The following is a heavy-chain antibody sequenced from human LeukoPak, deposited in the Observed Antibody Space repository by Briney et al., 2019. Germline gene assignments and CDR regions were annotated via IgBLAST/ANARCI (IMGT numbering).Heavy chain of an antibody. CDR2: IYPDDSAN. D-gene: IGHD6-13*01. J-gene: IGHJ4*02. V-gene: IGHV5-51*01. CDR1: GYTFISYW. CDR3: ARQGSWWPADY. Sequence: GESLKISCKAPGYTFISYWIAWVRQLPGKGLELVRIIYPDDSANSYGPSFQGQVTISVDKSIDTAYLQWSSLKASDTAMYYCARQGSWWPADYWGQGTLVTVSS.